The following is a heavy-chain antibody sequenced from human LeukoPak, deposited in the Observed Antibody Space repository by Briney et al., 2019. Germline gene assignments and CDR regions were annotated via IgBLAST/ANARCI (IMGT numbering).Heavy chain of an antibody. CDR3: TRPVKGIWSIRDYYYYMDV. CDR2: IIPIFGTA. D-gene: IGHD3-10*01. J-gene: IGHJ6*03. V-gene: IGHV1-69*06. Sequence: GASVKVSCKASGGTFSSYAISWVRQAPGQGLEWMGGIIPIFGTANYAQKFQGRVTITADKSTSTAYMELSSLRSEDTAVYYCTRPVKGIWSIRDYYYYMDVWGKGTTVTVSS. CDR1: GGTFSSYA.